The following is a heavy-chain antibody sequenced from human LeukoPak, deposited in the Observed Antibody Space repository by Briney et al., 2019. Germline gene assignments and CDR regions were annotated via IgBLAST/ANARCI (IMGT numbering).Heavy chain of an antibody. CDR3: ARGRGSGWPNYYYYYMDV. CDR1: GFTFSSYA. Sequence: GGSLRLSCAASGFTFSSYAMHWVRQAPGKGLEWVAVISYDGSNKYYADSVKGRFTISRDNSKNTLYLQMNSLRAEDTAVYYCARGRGSGWPNYYYYYMDVWGKGTTVTVSS. J-gene: IGHJ6*03. D-gene: IGHD6-19*01. CDR2: ISYDGSNK. V-gene: IGHV3-30*04.